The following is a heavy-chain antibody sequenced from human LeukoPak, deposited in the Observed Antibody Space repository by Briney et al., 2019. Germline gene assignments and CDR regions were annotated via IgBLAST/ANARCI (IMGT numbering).Heavy chain of an antibody. CDR2: ISAYNGNT. D-gene: IGHD3-22*01. V-gene: IGHV1-18*01. Sequence: ASVKVSCKASGYTFTSYGISWVRQAPGQGLEWMGWISAYNGNTNYAQKLQGRVTMTTDTSTSTAYMELRSLRSDDTAVYYCARDRSLVLLEYYYDSSGPFDYWGQGTLVTVSS. J-gene: IGHJ4*02. CDR3: ARDRSLVLLEYYYDSSGPFDY. CDR1: GYTFTSYG.